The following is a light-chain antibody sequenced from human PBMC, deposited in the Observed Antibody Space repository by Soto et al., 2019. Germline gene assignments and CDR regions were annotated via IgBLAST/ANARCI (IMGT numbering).Light chain of an antibody. CDR1: QSISNW. Sequence: DLQMTQSPSTLSAPVGDRVTITCRASQSISNWLAWYQQKPGKAPKLLIYKASSLESGVPSRFSGYGSGTEFTLTISSLQPDDFATYYCQQYNSYPLTFGGGTKVEIK. V-gene: IGKV1-5*03. CDR3: QQYNSYPLT. J-gene: IGKJ4*01. CDR2: KAS.